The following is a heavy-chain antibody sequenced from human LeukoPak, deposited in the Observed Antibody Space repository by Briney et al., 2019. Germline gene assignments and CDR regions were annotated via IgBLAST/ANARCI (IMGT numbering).Heavy chain of an antibody. CDR3: TKGGVVSAFGY. CDR2: VSGSGGNT. V-gene: IGHV3-23*01. D-gene: IGHD3-22*01. J-gene: IGHJ4*02. Sequence: PGGSLRLSCAASGFGFGTYAMTWVRQAPGKGLECVSTVSGSGGNTYYTDSVKGRFTISRDNSKNTLFLQMSSLRAEDTALYYCTKGGVVSAFGYWGQGVLVTVSS. CDR1: GFGFGTYA.